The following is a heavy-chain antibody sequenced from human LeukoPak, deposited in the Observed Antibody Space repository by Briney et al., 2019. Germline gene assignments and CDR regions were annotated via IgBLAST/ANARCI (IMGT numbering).Heavy chain of an antibody. D-gene: IGHD3-10*01. CDR2: INPNSGGT. J-gene: IGHJ4*02. CDR1: GYTFTGYY. V-gene: IGHV1-2*02. Sequence: GASVKVSCKASGYTFTGYYMHWVRQAPGQGLEWMGWINPNSGGTNYAQKFQGRVTMTRDTSINTAYMELSRLRSDDTAVYYCARDMASGSFAYFDYWGQGPLVTVSS. CDR3: ARDMASGSFAYFDY.